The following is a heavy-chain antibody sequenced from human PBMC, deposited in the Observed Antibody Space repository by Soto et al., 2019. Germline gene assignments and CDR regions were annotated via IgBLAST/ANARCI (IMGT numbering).Heavy chain of an antibody. Sequence: PSETLSLTCAVYGGSFRGYYWSWIRQPPGKGLEWIGEINHSGSTNYNPSLKSRVTISVDTSKNQFSLKLSSVTAADTAVYYCARGRGAAAGKGGYYFDYWGQGTLVTVSS. V-gene: IGHV4-34*01. D-gene: IGHD6-13*01. J-gene: IGHJ4*02. CDR3: ARGRGAAAGKGGYYFDY. CDR1: GGSFRGYY. CDR2: INHSGST.